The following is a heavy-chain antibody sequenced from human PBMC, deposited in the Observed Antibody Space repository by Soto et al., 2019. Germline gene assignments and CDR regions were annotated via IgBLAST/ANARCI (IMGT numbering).Heavy chain of an antibody. V-gene: IGHV3-7*01. Sequence: GSLRLSCAASGFTFSTYWMSWVRQAPGKGLEWVANIKEDGSEKYYVDSVEGRFTISRDNAKNSLYLQMTSLRAEDTALYYCARGWGYFDSSGFPYLYAMDVWGQGTTVTVSS. J-gene: IGHJ6*02. CDR3: ARGWGYFDSSGFPYLYAMDV. CDR1: GFTFSTYW. CDR2: IKEDGSEK. D-gene: IGHD3-22*01.